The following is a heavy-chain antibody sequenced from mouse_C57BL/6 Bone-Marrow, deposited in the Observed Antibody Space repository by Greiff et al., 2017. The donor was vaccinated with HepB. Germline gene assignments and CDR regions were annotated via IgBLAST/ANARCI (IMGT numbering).Heavy chain of an antibody. CDR1: GFTFSDYG. V-gene: IGHV5-17*01. CDR2: ISSGSSTI. CDR3: ARDRWLRRKGYYFDY. Sequence: EVQLVESGGGLVKPGGSLKLSCAASGFTFSDYGMHWVRQAPEKGLEWVAYISSGSSTIYYADTVKGRFTISRDNAKNTLFLQMTSLRSEDTAMYYCARDRWLRRKGYYFDYWGQGTTLTVSS. D-gene: IGHD2-2*01. J-gene: IGHJ2*01.